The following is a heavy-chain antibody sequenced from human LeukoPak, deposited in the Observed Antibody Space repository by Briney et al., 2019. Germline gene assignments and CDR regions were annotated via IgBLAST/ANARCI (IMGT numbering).Heavy chain of an antibody. Sequence: TASETLSLTCTVSGGSISSSSYYWGWIRQPPGKGLEWIGSIYYSGSTYYNPSLKSRVTISVDTSKNQFSLKLSSVTAADTAVYYCAGGIAVAGTHWGQGTLVTVSS. J-gene: IGHJ4*02. V-gene: IGHV4-39*01. CDR2: IYYSGST. D-gene: IGHD6-19*01. CDR3: AGGIAVAGTH. CDR1: GGSISSSSYY.